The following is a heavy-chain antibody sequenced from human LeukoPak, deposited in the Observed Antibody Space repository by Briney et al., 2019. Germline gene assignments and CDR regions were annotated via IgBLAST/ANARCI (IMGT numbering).Heavy chain of an antibody. CDR3: ARDAGGAWPFDY. V-gene: IGHV3-23*01. CDR1: GFAFSNTG. Sequence: AGGSLRLSRAASGFAFSNTGMAWVREAPGRGLEWVSTISPTAEGTHYADSVKGRFTISRDNSKNTLSLEMNSLRADDTATYYCARDAGGAWPFDYWGQGTRVIVSS. D-gene: IGHD4-17*01. CDR2: ISPTAEGT. J-gene: IGHJ4*02.